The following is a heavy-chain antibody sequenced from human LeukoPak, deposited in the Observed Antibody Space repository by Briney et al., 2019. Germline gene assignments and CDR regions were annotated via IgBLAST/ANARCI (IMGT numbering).Heavy chain of an antibody. D-gene: IGHD3-3*01. Sequence: GGSLRLSCAASGFTFSSYAMSWVRQAPGKELEWVSAISGSGGSTYYADSVKGRFTISRDNSKNTLYLQMNSLRAEDTAVYYCAKHGGDFWSGYSFDYWGQGTLVTVSS. J-gene: IGHJ4*02. CDR2: ISGSGGST. CDR3: AKHGGDFWSGYSFDY. CDR1: GFTFSSYA. V-gene: IGHV3-23*01.